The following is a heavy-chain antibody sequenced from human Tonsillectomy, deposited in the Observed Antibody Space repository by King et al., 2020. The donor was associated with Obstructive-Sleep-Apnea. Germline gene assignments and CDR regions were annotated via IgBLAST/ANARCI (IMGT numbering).Heavy chain of an antibody. Sequence: VQLVQSGAEVKKPGSSVKVSCKASGGTFSSYAISWVRQAPGQGLEWMGGIIPILGIANYAQKFQGRVTITADKSTITAYMELSSLRSEDTAVYYCAREAGPNYYSYGMDVWGQGTTVTVSS. CDR3: AREAGPNYYSYGMDV. J-gene: IGHJ6*02. V-gene: IGHV1-69*09. CDR2: IIPILGIA. CDR1: GGTFSSYA.